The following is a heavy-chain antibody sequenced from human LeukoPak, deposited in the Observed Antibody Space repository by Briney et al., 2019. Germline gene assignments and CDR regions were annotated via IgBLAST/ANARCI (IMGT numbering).Heavy chain of an antibody. CDR3: ARGRRGGNSFKY. V-gene: IGHV4-4*07. D-gene: IGHD4-23*01. Sequence: SETLSLTCTVSGGSISSYYWNWIRQPAGKGLEWIGRIYTSGTTTYNPSLKSRVTMSLDTSKNQFSLNLSSVTAADTAVYYCARGRRGGNSFKYWGQGTLVTVSS. J-gene: IGHJ4*02. CDR1: GGSISSYY. CDR2: IYTSGTT.